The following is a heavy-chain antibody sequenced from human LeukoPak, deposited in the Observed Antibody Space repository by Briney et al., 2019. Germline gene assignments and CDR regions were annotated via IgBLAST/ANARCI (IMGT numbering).Heavy chain of an antibody. J-gene: IGHJ4*02. Sequence: PSETLSLTCAVYGGSFSGYYWSWIRQPPGKGLEWIGEINHSGTTNYNPSLKSRVTISVDTSKNQFSLKLSSVTAADTAVYYCAGGGYYDFWSGYSGYFDYWGQGTLVTVSS. CDR1: GGSFSGYY. CDR2: INHSGTT. V-gene: IGHV4-34*01. D-gene: IGHD3-3*01. CDR3: AGGGYYDFWSGYSGYFDY.